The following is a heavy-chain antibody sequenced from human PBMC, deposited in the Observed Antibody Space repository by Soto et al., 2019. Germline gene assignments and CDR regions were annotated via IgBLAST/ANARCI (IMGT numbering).Heavy chain of an antibody. Sequence: GGSLRLSCVVSGFTFSNYGMNWARQAREKGLEWISYISRTSSTTYYADSVKGRFTISRDNSKNSLYLQMNSLRDDDTAVYYCARDQVGATDGAFDIWGQGTMVTVSS. J-gene: IGHJ3*02. CDR3: ARDQVGATDGAFDI. V-gene: IGHV3-48*02. CDR1: GFTFSNYG. D-gene: IGHD1-26*01. CDR2: ISRTSSTT.